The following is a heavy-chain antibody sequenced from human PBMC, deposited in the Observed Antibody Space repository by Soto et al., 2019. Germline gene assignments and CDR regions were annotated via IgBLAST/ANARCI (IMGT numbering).Heavy chain of an antibody. CDR1: GDTFAFHS. CDR3: ATSYGSGYRAFDY. V-gene: IGHV1-69*02. J-gene: IGHJ4*02. CDR2: INPILSMS. D-gene: IGHD3-10*01. Sequence: QVQLVQSGAEVKRPGSSVKVSCKASGDTFAFHSINWVRQAPGLGLEWMGRINPILSMSNYAQRFQGRVTMTADKSTSTVYLVLSSLRSEDTAIYYCATSYGSGYRAFDYWSQGALVTVSS.